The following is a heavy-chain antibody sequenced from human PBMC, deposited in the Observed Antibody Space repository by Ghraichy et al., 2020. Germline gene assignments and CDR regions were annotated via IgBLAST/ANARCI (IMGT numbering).Heavy chain of an antibody. J-gene: IGHJ4*02. D-gene: IGHD5-24*01. CDR1: GGSINSYY. CDR2: IYSSGST. Sequence: SQTLSLTCTVSGGSINSYYWSWIRQPPGKGLEWIGYIYSSGSTNYKPSLKSRVTISVDTSKNHFSLKLSSVTAADTAVYYCARQDGYNYPFDYWGQGTLVTVSS. V-gene: IGHV4-59*01. CDR3: ARQDGYNYPFDY.